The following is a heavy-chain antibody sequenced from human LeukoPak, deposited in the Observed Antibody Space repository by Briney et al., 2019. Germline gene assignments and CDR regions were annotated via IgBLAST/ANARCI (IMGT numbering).Heavy chain of an antibody. CDR3: TTEDYCSSTSCLGGTFDY. CDR1: GFTFSSYA. D-gene: IGHD2-2*01. V-gene: IGHV3-23*01. J-gene: IGHJ4*02. CDR2: ISGSGGST. Sequence: GGSLRLSCAASGFTFSSYAMSWVRQAPGKGLEWVSAISGSGGSTYYADSVKGRFTISRDNSKNTLYLQMNSLKTEDTAVYYCTTEDYCSSTSCLGGTFDYWGQGTLVTVSS.